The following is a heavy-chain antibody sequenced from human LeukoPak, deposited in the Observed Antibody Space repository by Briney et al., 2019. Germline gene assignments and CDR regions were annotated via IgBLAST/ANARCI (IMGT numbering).Heavy chain of an antibody. D-gene: IGHD2-2*01. CDR3: ATRSPALDY. V-gene: IGHV3-33*08. J-gene: IGHJ4*02. Sequence: GGSLRLSCAASGFTFSSYGMHWVRQAPGKGLEWVAVIWNDRSNKYYADSVKGRFTISRDSSKNTVYLQMNSLRAEDTAVYYCATRSPALDYWGQGTLVTVSS. CDR1: GFTFSSYG. CDR2: IWNDRSNK.